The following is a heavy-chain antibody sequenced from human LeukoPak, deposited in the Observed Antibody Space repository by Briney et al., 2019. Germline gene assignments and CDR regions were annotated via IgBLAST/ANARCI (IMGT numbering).Heavy chain of an antibody. J-gene: IGHJ2*01. V-gene: IGHV1-24*01. CDR2: FDPEGGET. CDR1: GYTLTELS. Sequence: GASVKVSCKVSGYTLTELSMHWVRQAPGRGLEWMGGFDPEGGETIYAQKFQGRVTMTVDTSTDTAYMELSSLRSEDTAVYYCATDGFSSGYSGVWYFDLWGRGTLVTVSS. D-gene: IGHD3-22*01. CDR3: ATDGFSSGYSGVWYFDL.